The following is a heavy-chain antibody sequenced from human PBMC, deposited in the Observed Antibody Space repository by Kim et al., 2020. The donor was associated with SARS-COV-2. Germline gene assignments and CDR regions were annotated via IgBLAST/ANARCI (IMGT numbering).Heavy chain of an antibody. D-gene: IGHD2-21*01. V-gene: IGHV3-11*01. CDR2: ISSSGSTI. CDR3: ARDPLHIVVVADAFDI. J-gene: IGHJ3*02. CDR1: GFTFSDYY. Sequence: GGSLRLFCAASGFTFSDYYMSWIRQAPGKGLEWVSYISSSGSTIYYADSVKGRFTISRDNAKNSLYLQMNSLRAEDTAVYYCARDPLHIVVVADAFDIWGQGTMVTVSS.